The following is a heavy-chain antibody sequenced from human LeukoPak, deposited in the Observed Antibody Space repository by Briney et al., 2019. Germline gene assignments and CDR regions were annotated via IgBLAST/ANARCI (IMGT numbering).Heavy chain of an antibody. J-gene: IGHJ3*02. CDR3: ASPGEANDAFDI. Sequence: ASVKVSCKASGYTFTGYAISWVRQAPGQGLEWMGGIIPIFGTANYAQKFQGRVTITADESTSTAYMELSSLRSEDTAVYYCASPGEANDAFDIWGQGTMVTVSS. V-gene: IGHV1-69*13. CDR2: IIPIFGTA. D-gene: IGHD3-10*01. CDR1: GYTFTGYA.